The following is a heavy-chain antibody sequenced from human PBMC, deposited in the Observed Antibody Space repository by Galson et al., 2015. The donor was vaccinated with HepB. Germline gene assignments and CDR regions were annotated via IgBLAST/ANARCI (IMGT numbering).Heavy chain of an antibody. CDR3: ARARYCSSTSCYTLDY. J-gene: IGHJ4*02. V-gene: IGHV3-30*03. CDR2: ISYDGTNK. CDR1: GFTFSSYV. D-gene: IGHD2-2*02. Sequence: SLRLSCAASGFTFSSYVMHWVRQAPGKGLEWVAVISYDGTNKNYADSVKGRFTISRDNSKNMLYLQMNSLRAGDTAVYYCARARYCSSTSCYTLDYWGQGTLVTVSS.